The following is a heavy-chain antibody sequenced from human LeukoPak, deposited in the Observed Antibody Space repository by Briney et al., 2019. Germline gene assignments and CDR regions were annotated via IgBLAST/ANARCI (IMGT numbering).Heavy chain of an antibody. CDR1: GGSISSGSYY. J-gene: IGHJ4*02. Sequence: PSETLSLTCTVSGGSISSGSYYWSWIRQPAGKGLEWIGRIYTSGSTNYNPSLKSRVTISVDTSKNQFSLKLSSVTAADTAVYYCARGDTAMVNDYWGQGTLVTVSS. CDR2: IYTSGST. V-gene: IGHV4-61*02. CDR3: ARGDTAMVNDY. D-gene: IGHD5-18*01.